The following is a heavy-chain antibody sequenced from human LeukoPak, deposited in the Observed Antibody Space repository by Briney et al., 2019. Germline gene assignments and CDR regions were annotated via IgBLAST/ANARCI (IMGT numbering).Heavy chain of an antibody. V-gene: IGHV3-30*02. CDR3: AKDLWFGELSIPSPPLLGY. Sequence: GGSLRLSCAASGFTFSSYGMHWVRQAPGKGLEWVAFIRYDGSNKYYADSVKGRFTISRDNSKNTLYLQMNSLRAEDTAVYYCAKDLWFGELSIPSPPLLGYWGQGTLVTVSS. CDR1: GFTFSSYG. D-gene: IGHD3-10*01. J-gene: IGHJ4*02. CDR2: IRYDGSNK.